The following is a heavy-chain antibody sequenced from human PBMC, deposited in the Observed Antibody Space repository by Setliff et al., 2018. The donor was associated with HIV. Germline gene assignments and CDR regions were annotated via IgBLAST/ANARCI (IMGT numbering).Heavy chain of an antibody. J-gene: IGHJ3*02. V-gene: IGHV1-18*01. CDR1: GYTFTNYG. D-gene: IGHD1-26*01. CDR2: ISAYNGNT. CDR3: ARILVGVDDAFDI. Sequence: ASVKVSCKASGYTFTNYGISWVRQAPGQGLEWMGWISAYNGNTNYAQKLQDRXTMTTDTSTSTAYMELRSLRSDDTAVYYCARILVGVDDAFDIWGQGTMVTVSS.